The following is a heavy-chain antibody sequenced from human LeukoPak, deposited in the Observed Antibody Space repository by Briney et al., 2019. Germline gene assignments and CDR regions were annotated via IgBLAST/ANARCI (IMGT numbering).Heavy chain of an antibody. D-gene: IGHD3-3*01. CDR2: ISAYNGNT. CDR3: ARAPADFWSGYSDY. CDR1: GYTFTSYG. Sequence: VSVKVSCKASGYTFTSYGISWVRQAPGLGLEWMGWISAYNGNTNYLQKLQGRVTMTTDTSTSTAYMELRSLRSDDTAVYYCARAPADFWSGYSDYWGQGTLVTVSS. V-gene: IGHV1-18*01. J-gene: IGHJ4*02.